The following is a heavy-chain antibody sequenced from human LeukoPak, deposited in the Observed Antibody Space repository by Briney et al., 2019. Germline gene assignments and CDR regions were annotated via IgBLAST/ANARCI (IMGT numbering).Heavy chain of an antibody. D-gene: IGHD3-10*01. CDR1: GFTFSSYG. Sequence: HPGGSLRLSCAASGFTFSSYGMSWVRQAPGKGLEWVSAISGSGGSTYYADSVKGRFTISRDNSKNTLYLQMNSLRAEDTAVYYCAKDLAHYGSGRQCCRGFDPWGQGTLVTVSS. J-gene: IGHJ5*02. CDR3: AKDLAHYGSGRQCCRGFDP. CDR2: ISGSGGST. V-gene: IGHV3-23*01.